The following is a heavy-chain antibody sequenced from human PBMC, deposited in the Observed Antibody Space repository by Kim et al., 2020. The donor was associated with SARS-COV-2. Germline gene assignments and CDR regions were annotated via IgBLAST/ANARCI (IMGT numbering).Heavy chain of an antibody. D-gene: IGHD6-6*01. V-gene: IGHV3-30*04. CDR2: ISYDGSNK. CDR3: ARDEEYSALDY. J-gene: IGHJ4*02. CDR1: GFTFSSYA. Sequence: GGSLRLSCAASGFTFSSYAMHWVRQAPGKGLEWVAVISYDGSNKYYVDSVKGRFTISRDNSKNTLYLQMNSLRAEDTAVYYCARDEEYSALDYWGQGTL.